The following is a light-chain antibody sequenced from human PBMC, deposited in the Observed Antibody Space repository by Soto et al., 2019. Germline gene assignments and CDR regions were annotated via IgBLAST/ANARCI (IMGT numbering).Light chain of an antibody. Sequence: QSVLTQPPSVSGAPGQRVTISCTGSSSNIGAGYNVHWYQQLPGTAPKLLIYGNSNRPSGVPDRFSGSKSGPSASLAITGLQAEDAADYSCQSYDSGLSCWVFGGGTKLTVL. CDR3: QSYDSGLSCWV. CDR1: SSNIGAGYN. J-gene: IGLJ3*02. CDR2: GNS. V-gene: IGLV1-40*01.